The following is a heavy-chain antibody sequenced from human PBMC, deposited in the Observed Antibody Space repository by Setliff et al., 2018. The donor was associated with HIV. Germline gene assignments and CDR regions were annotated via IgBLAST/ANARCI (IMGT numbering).Heavy chain of an antibody. V-gene: IGHV3-23*01. J-gene: IGHJ6*02. D-gene: IGHD2-2*01. CDR2: ISGSGGST. CDR3: ARPTYCSSTSCRRYAMDV. Sequence: PGGSLRLSCAASGFTFSNYAMSWVRQAPGKGLEWVSGISGSGGSTYYADSVKGRFTISRDNSKNTLYLQMNSLRAEDAAVYYCARPTYCSSTSCRRYAMDVWGQGTTVTVSS. CDR1: GFTFSNYA.